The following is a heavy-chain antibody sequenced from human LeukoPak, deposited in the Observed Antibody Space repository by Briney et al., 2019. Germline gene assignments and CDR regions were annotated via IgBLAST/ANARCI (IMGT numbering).Heavy chain of an antibody. V-gene: IGHV1-18*01. J-gene: IGHJ4*02. CDR2: ISAYSGNT. Sequence: GASVKVSCKASGYTFTSYGISWVRQAPGQGLEWMGWISAYSGNTNYAQKLQGRVTMTTDTSTSTAYMELRSLRADDTAVYYCARVTGYVMEDYFDYWGQGTLVTVSS. CDR3: ARVTGYVMEDYFDY. CDR1: GYTFTSYG. D-gene: IGHD6-13*01.